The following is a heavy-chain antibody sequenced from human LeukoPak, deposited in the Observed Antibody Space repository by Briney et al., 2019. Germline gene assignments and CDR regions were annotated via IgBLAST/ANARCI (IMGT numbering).Heavy chain of an antibody. Sequence: ASVKVSCKASGYTFTSYGISWVRQAPGQGLEWMRRISAYNGNTNYAQKLQGRVTMTTDTSTSTAYMELRSLRSDDTAVYYCARDGAVTTGASFDYWGQGTLVTVSS. CDR3: ARDGAVTTGASFDY. CDR2: ISAYNGNT. D-gene: IGHD4-17*01. CDR1: GYTFTSYG. J-gene: IGHJ4*02. V-gene: IGHV1-18*01.